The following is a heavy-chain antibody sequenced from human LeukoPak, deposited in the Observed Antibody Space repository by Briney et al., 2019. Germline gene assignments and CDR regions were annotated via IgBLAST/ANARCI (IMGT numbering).Heavy chain of an antibody. Sequence: GGSLRLSCVASGITLSSSGMHWVRQGPGKGLEWEAFIRYDGSNTYYADSVKGRFTISRDDSKNTLYLEMKSLRPEDTAVYYCAKDLVGYNWNLRGDYFGYWGQGSLVTVSS. V-gene: IGHV3-30*02. D-gene: IGHD1-1*01. CDR2: IRYDGSNT. CDR3: AKDLVGYNWNLRGDYFGY. J-gene: IGHJ4*02. CDR1: GITLSSSG.